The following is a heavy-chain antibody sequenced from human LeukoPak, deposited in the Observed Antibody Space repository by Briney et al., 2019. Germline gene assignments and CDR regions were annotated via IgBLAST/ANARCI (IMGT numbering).Heavy chain of an antibody. CDR2: IWYDGSNQ. CDR3: AKTELDFWSGYYIDY. V-gene: IGHV3-30*02. D-gene: IGHD3-3*01. CDR1: GFTFKSYC. Sequence: GGSLRLSCATSGFTFKSYCMRWVRQAPGRGLEWVSFIWYDGSNQYYADSVKGRFTISRDKCKSTLFLQMNSLRAEDPAVYYCAKTELDFWSGYYIDYWGQGTLVTVSS. J-gene: IGHJ4*02.